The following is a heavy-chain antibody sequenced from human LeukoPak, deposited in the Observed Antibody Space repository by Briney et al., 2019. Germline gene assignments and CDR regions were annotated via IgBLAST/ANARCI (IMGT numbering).Heavy chain of an antibody. V-gene: IGHV3-23*01. J-gene: IGHJ4*02. CDR1: GFNFDAYA. Sequence: PGGSLRISCAASGFNFDAYAMSWVRQAPGKGLEWVSGISKSGRTTFYTDSVQGRFTISRDNSKNTLHLQMNRLRAEDTALYYCAKDHDNTDYYYYFDSWGQGTLVTVSS. D-gene: IGHD2-21*01. CDR2: ISKSGRTT. CDR3: AKDHDNTDYYYYFDS.